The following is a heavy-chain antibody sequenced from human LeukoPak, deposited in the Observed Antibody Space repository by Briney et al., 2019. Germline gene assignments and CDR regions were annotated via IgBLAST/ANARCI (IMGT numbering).Heavy chain of an antibody. CDR2: IIPIFGTA. J-gene: IGHJ3*02. D-gene: IGHD5-18*01. Sequence: SVKVSCKASGGTFSSYAISWVRQAPGQGLEWMGGIIPIFGTANYAQKFQGRVTITADESTSTAYMELSSLRSEDTAVYYCASLRGSVDTAIPVNAFDIWGQGTMVTVSS. V-gene: IGHV1-69*13. CDR3: ASLRGSVDTAIPVNAFDI. CDR1: GGTFSSYA.